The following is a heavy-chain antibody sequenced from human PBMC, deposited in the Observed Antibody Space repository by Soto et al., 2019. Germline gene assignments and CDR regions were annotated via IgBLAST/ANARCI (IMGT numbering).Heavy chain of an antibody. CDR3: AVAGHYYYYIDV. V-gene: IGHV1-8*01. J-gene: IGHJ6*03. CDR2: MNPNSGNT. CDR1: GYTFTSYD. D-gene: IGHD6-19*01. Sequence: ASVKVSCKASGYTFTSYDINWVRQATGQGLEWMGWMNPNSGNTGYAQKFQGRVTMTRNTSISTAYMELSSLRSEDTAVYYCAVAGHYYYYIDVWGKGTTVTVSS.